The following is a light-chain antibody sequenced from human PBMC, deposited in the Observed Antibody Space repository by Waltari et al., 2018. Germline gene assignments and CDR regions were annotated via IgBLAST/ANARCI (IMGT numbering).Light chain of an antibody. CDR1: RSNIGAGYD. Sequence: QSVLTQPPSVSGAPGQRVTIYCTGNRSNIGAGYDVHWYRQFPGTAPKLLIFGTTDRPSGVPDRFSGSKSGTSASLAITGLQAEDEADYYCQTYDNGVSGSTMFGSGTKVTVL. V-gene: IGLV1-40*01. CDR3: QTYDNGVSGSTM. CDR2: GTT. J-gene: IGLJ6*01.